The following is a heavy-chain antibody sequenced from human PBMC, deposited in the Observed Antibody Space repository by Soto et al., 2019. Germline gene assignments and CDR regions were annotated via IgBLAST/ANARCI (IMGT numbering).Heavy chain of an antibody. D-gene: IGHD2-15*01. J-gene: IGHJ5*02. Sequence: QITLKESGPTLARPTQTLTLTCTFSGFSLTTTGVGVGWIRQPPGNAPEWLAVIYWDDDARYSPSLRRRLTITKDTSKNQVVLTMTNMDPVDTATYFCSHTGADFVSPRIFDPWGPGSLVTVSS. CDR3: SHTGADFVSPRIFDP. CDR2: IYWDDDA. V-gene: IGHV2-5*02. CDR1: GFSLTTTGVG.